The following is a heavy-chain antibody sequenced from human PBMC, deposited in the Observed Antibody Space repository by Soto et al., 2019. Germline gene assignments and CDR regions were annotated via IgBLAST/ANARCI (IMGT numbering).Heavy chain of an antibody. CDR2: ISYDGSNK. Sequence: QVQLVESGGGVVQPGRSLRLSCAASGFTFSSYAVHWVRQAPGKGLEWVAVISYDGSNKYYADSVKGRFTISRDNSKNTLYLQMNSLRAEDTAVYYCASSYYGSGSYYPVHRDPYYYYGMDVWGQGTTVTVSS. D-gene: IGHD3-10*01. CDR3: ASSYYGSGSYYPVHRDPYYYYGMDV. CDR1: GFTFSSYA. J-gene: IGHJ6*02. V-gene: IGHV3-30-3*01.